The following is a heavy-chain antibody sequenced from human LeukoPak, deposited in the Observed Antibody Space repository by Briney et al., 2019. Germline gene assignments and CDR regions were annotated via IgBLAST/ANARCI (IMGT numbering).Heavy chain of an antibody. CDR3: ARGLQPAGGNYYYYYMDV. V-gene: IGHV1-69*06. J-gene: IGHJ6*03. CDR2: IIPIFGSA. D-gene: IGHD2-15*01. CDR1: GGTFSSYA. Sequence: ASVKVSCKASGGTFSSYAISWVRQAPGQGLEWMGGIIPIFGSANYAQKFQGRVTITADKSTSTAYMELSSLRSEDTAVYYCARGLQPAGGNYYYYYMDVWGKGTTVTVSS.